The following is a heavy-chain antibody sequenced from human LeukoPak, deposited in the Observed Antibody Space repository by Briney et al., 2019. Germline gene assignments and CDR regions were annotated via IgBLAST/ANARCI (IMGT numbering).Heavy chain of an antibody. Sequence: GGSLRLSCAASGFTFSGYWMHWVRQAPGKGLVWVSRIHSDGGSTICADSVKGRFTISRDNAKNTVYLQMNSLRAGDTAVYYCAGGLNYGLDVWGQGTTVTVSS. V-gene: IGHV3-74*01. CDR3: AGGLNYGLDV. CDR2: IHSDGGST. CDR1: GFTFSGYW. J-gene: IGHJ6*02.